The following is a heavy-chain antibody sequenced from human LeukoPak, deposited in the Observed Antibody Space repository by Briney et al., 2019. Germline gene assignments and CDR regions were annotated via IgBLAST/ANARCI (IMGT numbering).Heavy chain of an antibody. CDR3: ASSTGYSYGYFDY. Sequence: GGSLRLSCAASGFTLSNAWMNWVRQAPGRGLEWVSYISRGGGTIYYADSVKGRFTLSRDNVQNSLYLQMNSLRAEDTAVYYCASSTGYSYGYFDYWGQGTLVTVSS. CDR2: ISRGGGTI. J-gene: IGHJ4*02. V-gene: IGHV3-48*04. D-gene: IGHD5-18*01. CDR1: GFTLSNAW.